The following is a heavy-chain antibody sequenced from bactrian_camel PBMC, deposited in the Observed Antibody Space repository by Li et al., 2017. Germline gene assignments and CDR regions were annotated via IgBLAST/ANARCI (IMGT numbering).Heavy chain of an antibody. V-gene: IGHV3S55*01. J-gene: IGHJ4*01. CDR3: AAGADVWNPHLGPLAPSRYNY. Sequence: VQLVESGGGSVEVGGSLRLSCTFSGAPLDDYSVGRWRQSDGKEREGVAAIDSDDSTSYAYSVKGRFTISRDNAKNTLYLQLSSLKPEDTAMYYCAAGADVWNPHLGPLAPSRYNYWGQGTQVTVS. CDR1: GAPLDDYS. CDR2: IDSDDST. D-gene: IGHD1*01.